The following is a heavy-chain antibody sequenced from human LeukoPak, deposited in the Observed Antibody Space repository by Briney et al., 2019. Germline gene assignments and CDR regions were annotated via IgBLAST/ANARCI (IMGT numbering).Heavy chain of an antibody. CDR2: IIPIFGTA. D-gene: IGHD3-10*01. Sequence: GASVKVSCKASGGTFSSYAISWVRQAPGQGLEWMGGIIPIFGTANYAQKFQGRVTITADESTSTAYMELSSLRSEDTAVYYCAGTKRTNYYGSGSYQNTRFDYWGQGTLVTVSS. J-gene: IGHJ4*02. CDR3: AGTKRTNYYGSGSYQNTRFDY. V-gene: IGHV1-69*13. CDR1: GGTFSSYA.